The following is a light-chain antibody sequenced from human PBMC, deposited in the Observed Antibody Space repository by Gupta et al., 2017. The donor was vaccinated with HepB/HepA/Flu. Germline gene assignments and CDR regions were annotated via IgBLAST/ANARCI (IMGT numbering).Light chain of an antibody. V-gene: IGLV3-19*01. Sequence: SSELTQDPAVSVALGQTVRITCQGDSLRSYYASWYQQKPGQAPVLVIYVKNNRPSGIPDRFSGSSSGNTASFTITGAQAEDAADYYCNARDSSGNNRRVFGGGTKLTVL. CDR2: VKN. CDR1: SLRSYY. CDR3: NARDSSGNNRRV. J-gene: IGLJ2*01.